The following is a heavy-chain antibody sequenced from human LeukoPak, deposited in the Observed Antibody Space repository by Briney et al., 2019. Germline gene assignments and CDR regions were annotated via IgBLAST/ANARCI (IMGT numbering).Heavy chain of an antibody. J-gene: IGHJ4*02. V-gene: IGHV4-59*08. D-gene: IGHD6-13*01. CDR3: ARHFSGAAAPLPFDY. Sequence: SETLSLTCTVSGGSISNYYWSWIRQPPGKGLEWIGYIYSSGHTNYNPSLKNRDTISVDTSKYQFSLNLTSVTAAGTAVYYCARHFSGAAAPLPFDYWGQGTLVTVSS. CDR2: IYSSGHT. CDR1: GGSISNYY.